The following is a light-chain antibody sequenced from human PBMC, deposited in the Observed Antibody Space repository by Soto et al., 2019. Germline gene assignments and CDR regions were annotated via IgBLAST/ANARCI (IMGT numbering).Light chain of an antibody. V-gene: IGLV1-40*01. Sequence: QSVLTQPPSVSGAPGQTVTISCTGSTSNIGAGYDVHWYQQLPGTAPRLLIFGNTNRPSGVPDRFSGSKSGTSASLAITGLQAEDEGDYYCQSYDSTLSARDVFGTGTKLTVL. CDR1: TSNIGAGYD. CDR3: QSYDSTLSARDV. J-gene: IGLJ1*01. CDR2: GNT.